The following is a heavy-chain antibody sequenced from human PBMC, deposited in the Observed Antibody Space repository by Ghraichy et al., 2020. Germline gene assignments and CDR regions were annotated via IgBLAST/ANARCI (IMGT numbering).Heavy chain of an antibody. CDR2: ISNGGSTI. D-gene: IGHD1-20*01. V-gene: IGHV3-48*03. CDR3: VRSTGRITYYFDY. Sequence: GGSLRLSCAASGFAFNAFEMSWVRQGPGKGLEWLSYISNGGSTIYYADSVKGRFIISRDNTKNSLYLQMNNLRAEDTAVYYCVRSTGRITYYFDYWGQGTLVTVSS. J-gene: IGHJ4*02. CDR1: GFAFNAFE.